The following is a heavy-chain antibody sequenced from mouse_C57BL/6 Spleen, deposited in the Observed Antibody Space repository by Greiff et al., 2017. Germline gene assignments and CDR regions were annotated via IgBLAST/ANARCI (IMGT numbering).Heavy chain of an antibody. CDR3: TRREVVADYFDY. CDR1: GYPFTDYE. V-gene: IGHV1-15*01. D-gene: IGHD1-1*01. J-gene: IGHJ2*01. Sequence: VQLQQSGAELVRPGASVTLSCKASGYPFTDYEMHWVKQTPVHGLEWIGAIDPETGGTAYNQKFKGKAILTADKSSSTAYMELRSLTSEDSAVYYCTRREVVADYFDYWGQGTTLTVSS. CDR2: IDPETGGT.